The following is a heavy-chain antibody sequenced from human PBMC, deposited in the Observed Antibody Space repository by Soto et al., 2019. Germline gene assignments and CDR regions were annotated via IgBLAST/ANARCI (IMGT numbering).Heavy chain of an antibody. CDR3: ARHTFPTGTTSWFDP. Sequence: PSETLSHTCTFSGGSISIGGYYCSWIRKHPGKGLEWIGYIYYSGSTYYNPSLKSRVTISVDTSKNQFSLKLSSVTAADTAVYYCARHTFPTGTTSWFDPWGQGTLVTVSS. CDR1: GGSISIGGYY. J-gene: IGHJ5*02. CDR2: IYYSGST. V-gene: IGHV4-31*03. D-gene: IGHD1-7*01.